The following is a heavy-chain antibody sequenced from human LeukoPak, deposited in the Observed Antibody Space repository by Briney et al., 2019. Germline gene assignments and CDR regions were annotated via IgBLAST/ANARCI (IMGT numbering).Heavy chain of an antibody. V-gene: IGHV1-69*05. Sequence: ASVKVSCKASGGTFSSYAISWVRQAPGQGLEWMGGIIPIFGAAHYAQKFQGRVTITTDESTSTAYMELSSLRSEDTAVYYCASNDYGGNSGNYYYYMDVWGKGTTVTVSS. J-gene: IGHJ6*03. D-gene: IGHD4-23*01. CDR3: ASNDYGGNSGNYYYYMDV. CDR1: GGTFSSYA. CDR2: IIPIFGAA.